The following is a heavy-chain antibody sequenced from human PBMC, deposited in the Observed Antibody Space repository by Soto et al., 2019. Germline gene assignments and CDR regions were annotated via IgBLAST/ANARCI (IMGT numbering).Heavy chain of an antibody. J-gene: IGHJ4*02. CDR3: VEENCDY. CDR2: IKSDGTYT. Sequence: GGSLRLSCTASGFTFSNYWMHWVRQAAGKGLEWVSRIKSDGTYTNYADSVKGRFTISRDNAKNTLSLQMHSLRAEDTAVYFCVEENCDYWGQGTQVTVSS. D-gene: IGHD3-3*01. CDR1: GFTFSNYW. V-gene: IGHV3-74*01.